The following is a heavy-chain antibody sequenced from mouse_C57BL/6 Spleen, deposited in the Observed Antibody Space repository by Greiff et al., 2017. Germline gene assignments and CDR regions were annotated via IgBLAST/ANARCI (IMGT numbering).Heavy chain of an antibody. J-gene: IGHJ4*01. V-gene: IGHV14-1*01. CDR2: IDPEDGDT. CDR3: TTAHYAMDY. D-gene: IGHD3-1*01. CDR1: GFNIKDYY. Sequence: EVQLQQSGAELVRPGASVKLSCTASGFNIKDYYMHWVKQRPEQGLEWIGRIDPEDGDTEYAPNFQGKATMTADTSSNTDYLQLSSLTSEDTAVYYCTTAHYAMDYWGQGTSVTVSS.